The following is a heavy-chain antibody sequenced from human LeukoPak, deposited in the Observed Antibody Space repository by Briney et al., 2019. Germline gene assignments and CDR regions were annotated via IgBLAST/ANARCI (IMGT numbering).Heavy chain of an antibody. J-gene: IGHJ4*02. V-gene: IGHV3-48*01. CDR1: GFTFSSYS. CDR3: AKDRSLNGGNSNGYFDY. Sequence: PGGSLRLSCAASGFTFSSYSMNWVRQAPGKGLEWVSYISSSSSTIYYADSVKGRFTISRDNAKNSLYLQMNSLRAEDTAVYFCAKDRSLNGGNSNGYFDYWGQGTLVTVSS. D-gene: IGHD4-23*01. CDR2: ISSSSSTI.